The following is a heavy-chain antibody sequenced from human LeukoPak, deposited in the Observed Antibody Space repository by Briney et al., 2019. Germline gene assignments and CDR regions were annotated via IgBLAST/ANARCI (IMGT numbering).Heavy chain of an antibody. CDR2: IYYGGST. J-gene: IGHJ3*02. CDR3: ARHVRATSSLDAFDI. D-gene: IGHD2-2*01. CDR1: GGSISSSSYY. V-gene: IGHV4-39*01. Sequence: PSETLSLTCTVSGGSISSSSYYWGWIRQPPGKGLEWIGSIYYGGSTYYNPSLRSRVTISVDTSKNQFSLKETSVTAADTAVYYCARHVRATSSLDAFDIWGQGTMVTVSS.